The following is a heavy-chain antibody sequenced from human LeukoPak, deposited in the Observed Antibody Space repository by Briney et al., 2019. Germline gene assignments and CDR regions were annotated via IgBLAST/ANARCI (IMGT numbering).Heavy chain of an antibody. Sequence: ETLSLTCTVSGGSISSYYWSWIRQPAGKGLEWIGRIYTSGSTNYNPSLKSRVTMSVDTSKNQFSLKLSSVTAADTAVYYCAREEGHYYDSSGYSFDYWGQGTLVTVSS. CDR1: GGSISSYY. D-gene: IGHD3-22*01. CDR3: AREEGHYYDSSGYSFDY. V-gene: IGHV4-4*07. J-gene: IGHJ4*02. CDR2: IYTSGST.